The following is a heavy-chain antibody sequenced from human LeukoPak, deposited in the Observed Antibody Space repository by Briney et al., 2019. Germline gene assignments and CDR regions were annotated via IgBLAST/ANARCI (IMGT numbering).Heavy chain of an antibody. CDR3: ARGDGFRVYFDY. V-gene: IGHV4-59*08. CDR2: IYYSGST. D-gene: IGHD3-10*01. CDR1: GGSISSYY. J-gene: IGHJ4*02. Sequence: SETLSLTCTVPGGSISSYYWSWIRQPPGKGLEWIGYIYYSGSTNYNPSLKSRVTISVDTYKNQFSLKLSFVTAADTAVYYCARGDGFRVYFDYWGQGTLVNVSS.